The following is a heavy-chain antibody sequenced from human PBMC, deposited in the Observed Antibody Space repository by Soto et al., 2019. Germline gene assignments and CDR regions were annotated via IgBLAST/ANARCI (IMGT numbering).Heavy chain of an antibody. J-gene: IGHJ6*01. CDR2: SWCDGKT. CDR3: ARVRNNNDNRRDV. CDR1: GISLTAHG. V-gene: IGHV3-33*01. D-gene: IGHD2-8*01. Sequence: QEQLVESGGGMVHPGTSLRLSCVTSGISLTAHGMHWVRQAPGKGLEWEALSWCDGKTFYGDSVKGRFTISRDSSTMFLDMRSLRPDNTAVYFFARVRNNNDNRRDVWGQGTTVIVSP.